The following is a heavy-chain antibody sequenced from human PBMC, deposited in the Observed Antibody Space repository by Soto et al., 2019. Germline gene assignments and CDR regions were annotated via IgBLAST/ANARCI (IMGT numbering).Heavy chain of an antibody. Sequence: GASVKVSCTASGYTFTSYDINWVRQATGQGLEWMGWMNPNSGNTGYAQKFQGRVTMTRNTSISTAYMELSSLRSEDTAVYYCAREKYGSGSYYRPQGFDPWGQGTLVTVSS. J-gene: IGHJ5*02. D-gene: IGHD3-10*01. CDR2: MNPNSGNT. V-gene: IGHV1-8*01. CDR1: GYTFTSYD. CDR3: AREKYGSGSYYRPQGFDP.